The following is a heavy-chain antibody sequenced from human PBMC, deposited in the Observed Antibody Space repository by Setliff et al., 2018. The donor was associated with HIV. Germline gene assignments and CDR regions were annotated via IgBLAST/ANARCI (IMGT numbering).Heavy chain of an antibody. J-gene: IGHJ4*02. V-gene: IGHV1-69*05. Sequence: PGASVKVSCKASGGTFSSYAISWVRQAPGQGLEWVGGIIPIFGTANYAQKFQGRVTITTDESTSTAYMELSSLRSEDTAVDYCARGESDVLGDTAMGPFGYWGQGTLVTVSS. D-gene: IGHD5-18*01. CDR2: IIPIFGTA. CDR1: GGTFSSYA. CDR3: ARGESDVLGDTAMGPFGY.